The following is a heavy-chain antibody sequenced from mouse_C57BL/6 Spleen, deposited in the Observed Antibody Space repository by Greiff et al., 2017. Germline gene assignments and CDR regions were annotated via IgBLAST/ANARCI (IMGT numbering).Heavy chain of an antibody. CDR2: INPYNGGT. J-gene: IGHJ4*01. Sequence: EVQRVESGPVLVKPGASVKMSCKASGYTFTDYYMNWVKQSHGKSLEWIGVINPYNGGTSYNQKFKGKATLTVDKSSSTAYMELNSLTSEDSAVYYCAREGITTVVEDAMDYWGQGTSVTVSS. CDR1: GYTFTDYY. D-gene: IGHD1-1*01. CDR3: AREGITTVVEDAMDY. V-gene: IGHV1-19*01.